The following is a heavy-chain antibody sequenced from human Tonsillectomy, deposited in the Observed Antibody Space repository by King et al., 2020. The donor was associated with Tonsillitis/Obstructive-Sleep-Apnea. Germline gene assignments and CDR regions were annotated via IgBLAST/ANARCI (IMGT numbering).Heavy chain of an antibody. Sequence: VQLVESGGGLVQPGGSLRLSCAASGFTFSSYAMSWVRQAPGKGLEWGSAIIGSGGSTYYADSVKGRFTISRDNSKNTLYLQMNSLRAEDTAVYYCAKSWQQWLVGIDYWGQGTLVTVSS. D-gene: IGHD6-19*01. J-gene: IGHJ4*02. CDR3: AKSWQQWLVGIDY. CDR2: IIGSGGST. CDR1: GFTFSSYA. V-gene: IGHV3-23*04.